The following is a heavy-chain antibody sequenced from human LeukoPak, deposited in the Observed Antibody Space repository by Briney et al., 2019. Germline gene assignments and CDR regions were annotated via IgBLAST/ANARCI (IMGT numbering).Heavy chain of an antibody. CDR1: GGSISSYY. V-gene: IGHV4-59*08. CDR3: ARLWSGYDIDSDY. J-gene: IGHJ4*02. Sequence: SETLSLTCTVSGGSISSYYWSWIRQPPGKGLEWIGYIYHSGSTNYNPSLKSRVTISVDTSKNQFSLKLSSVTAADTAVYYCARLWSGYDIDSDYWGQGTLVTVSS. CDR2: IYHSGST. D-gene: IGHD5-12*01.